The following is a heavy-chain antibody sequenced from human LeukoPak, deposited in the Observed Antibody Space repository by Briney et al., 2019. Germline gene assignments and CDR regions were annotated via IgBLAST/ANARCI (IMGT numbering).Heavy chain of an antibody. J-gene: IGHJ1*01. D-gene: IGHD6-19*01. CDR1: GFTFSSYG. Sequence: GGSLRLSCAASGFTFSSYGVHWVRQAPGKGLEWVAVISYDGSNKYYADSVKGRFTISRDNSKNTLYLQMNSLRAEDTAVYYCAKFSSGWYLGYFQHWGQGTLVTVSS. CDR2: ISYDGSNK. V-gene: IGHV3-30*18. CDR3: AKFSSGWYLGYFQH.